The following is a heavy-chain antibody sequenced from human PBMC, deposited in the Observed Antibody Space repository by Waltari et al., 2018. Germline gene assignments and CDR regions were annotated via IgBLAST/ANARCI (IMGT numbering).Heavy chain of an antibody. CDR2: INADDGNI. D-gene: IGHD1-1*01. V-gene: IGHV1-3*01. CDR1: GYTFSNYA. CDR3: ARGYHRSAWIVDY. Sequence: QVQLVQSGAEVKKPGASVKVSCRASGYTFSNYAMHWLRQAPGQRPEWMGWINADDGNIKDAQHVQGRVTITRDTSASTTYLELSSVSSEDTAVYYCARGYHRSAWIVDYWGQGTLVTVSS. J-gene: IGHJ4*02.